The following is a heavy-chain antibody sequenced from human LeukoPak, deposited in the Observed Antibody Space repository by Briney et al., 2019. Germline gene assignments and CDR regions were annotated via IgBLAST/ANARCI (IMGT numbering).Heavy chain of an antibody. J-gene: IGHJ4*02. D-gene: IGHD6-6*01. CDR1: GYTFTGYY. CDR3: ARVLIAARPIFDY. V-gene: IGHV1-2*02. CDR2: INPNSGGT. Sequence: GASVKVSCKASGYTFTGYYMHWVRQAPGQGLEWMGWINPNSGGTNYAQKFQGRVTMTRDTSISTAYMELSRLRSDDTAVYYCARVLIAARPIFDYWGQGALVTASS.